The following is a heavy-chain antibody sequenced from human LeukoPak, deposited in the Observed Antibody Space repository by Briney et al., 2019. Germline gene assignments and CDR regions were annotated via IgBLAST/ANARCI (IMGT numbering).Heavy chain of an antibody. Sequence: SETLSLTCTVSGGSISSSSYYWGWIRQPPGKGLEWIGSIYYSGSTYYNPSLKSQVTISVDTSKNQFSLKLSSVTAADTAVYYCARAVPPGYSSGWYLAFDYWGQGTLVTVSS. CDR2: IYYSGST. V-gene: IGHV4-39*01. J-gene: IGHJ4*02. D-gene: IGHD6-13*01. CDR3: ARAVPPGYSSGWYLAFDY. CDR1: GGSISSSSYY.